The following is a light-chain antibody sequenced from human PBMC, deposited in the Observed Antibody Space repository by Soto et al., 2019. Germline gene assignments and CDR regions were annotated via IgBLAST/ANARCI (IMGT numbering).Light chain of an antibody. CDR1: QDLSNY. V-gene: IGKV1-27*01. J-gene: IGKJ1*01. CDR3: QNYNGAPWT. CDR2: AAS. Sequence: DIQMTQSPSSLSASVGDRVTITCRASQDLSNYLAWYQQKPGKVPKLLIYAASTLHSGVPSRFSGSGSGTDFTLTIRGLQPEDVANYYCQNYNGAPWTFGQGTKVEIE.